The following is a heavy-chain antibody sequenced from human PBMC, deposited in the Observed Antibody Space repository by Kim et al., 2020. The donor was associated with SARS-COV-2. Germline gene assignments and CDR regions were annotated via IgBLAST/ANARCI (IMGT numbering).Heavy chain of an antibody. CDR1: GYSISSGYY. Sequence: SETLSLTCTVSGYSISSGYYWGWIRQPPGKGLEWIGSIYHSGSTYYNPSLKSRVTISVDTSKNQFSLKLSSVTAADTAVYYCARDSGGSGSYYFRYYYYG. D-gene: IGHD3-10*01. CDR2: IYHSGST. V-gene: IGHV4-38-2*02. CDR3: ARDSGGSGSYYFRYYYYG. J-gene: IGHJ6*01.